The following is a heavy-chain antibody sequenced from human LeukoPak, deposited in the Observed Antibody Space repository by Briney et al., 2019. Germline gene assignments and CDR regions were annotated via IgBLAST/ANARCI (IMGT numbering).Heavy chain of an antibody. CDR1: GYTFTNFG. J-gene: IGHJ1*01. CDR2: ISAYNGNT. Sequence: ASVKVSCKASGYTFTNFGITWVRQAPGQGLEWMGWISAYNGNTKYAQNLQGRVTMTTDTSTSTAYMQLRSLISDDTAIYYCARGGVVPATVSNRCNPGGRGPLVPVSA. D-gene: IGHD2-2*01. CDR3: ARGGVVPATVSNRCNP. V-gene: IGHV1-18*01.